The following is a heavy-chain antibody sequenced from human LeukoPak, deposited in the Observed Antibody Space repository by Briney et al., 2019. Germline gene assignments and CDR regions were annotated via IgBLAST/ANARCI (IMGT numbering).Heavy chain of an antibody. CDR2: INPNGGST. V-gene: IGHV1-46*01. CDR1: GYTLTRYF. CDR3: ARDTNPSYSGWYNLPDY. Sequence: ASVKVSCKASGYTLTRYFIHWVRQAPGQGLEWMGIINPNGGSTSYSQKFQGRVTMTRDTSTSTVYMELSSLRSEDTAVYYCARDTNPSYSGWYNLPDYWGQGTLVTVSS. J-gene: IGHJ4*02. D-gene: IGHD6-19*01.